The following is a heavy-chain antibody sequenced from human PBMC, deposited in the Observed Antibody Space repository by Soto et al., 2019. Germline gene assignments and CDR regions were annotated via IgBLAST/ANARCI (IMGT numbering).Heavy chain of an antibody. CDR2: VYKSGST. CDR1: GVSIRNYD. D-gene: IGHD4-4*01. Sequence: AETLSLTCTVSGVSIRNYDLTWIRQAPGKGLQWIGYVYKSGSTNYNPSLRSRVSISVDTSKNQFSLKLFSVTAADKAVYYCARGRYTNYAGRGWFDPWGQGTPVTVSS. J-gene: IGHJ5*02. CDR3: ARGRYTNYAGRGWFDP. V-gene: IGHV4-59*01.